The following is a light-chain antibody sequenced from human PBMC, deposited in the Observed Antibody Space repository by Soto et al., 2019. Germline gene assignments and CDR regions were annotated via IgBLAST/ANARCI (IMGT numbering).Light chain of an antibody. CDR2: GNN. CDR3: QSYDSSLSGSV. V-gene: IGLV1-40*01. Sequence: QSALTQPPSVSGAPGQRVTISCTGSRSNIGAGNDVPWYQQLPGTAPKLLIYGNNNRPSGVPDRFSGSKSGTSASLAITGLQAEDEADYYCQSYDSSLSGSVFGGGTKVTVL. CDR1: RSNIGAGND. J-gene: IGLJ2*01.